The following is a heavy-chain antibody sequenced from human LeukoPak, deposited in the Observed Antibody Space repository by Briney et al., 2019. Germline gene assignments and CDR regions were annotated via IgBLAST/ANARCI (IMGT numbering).Heavy chain of an antibody. J-gene: IGHJ6*03. CDR1: GFTFDDYA. D-gene: IGHD5-18*01. Sequence: GGSLRLSCAASGFTFDDYAMHWVRQAPGKGLEWVSGISWNSGSIGYADSVKGRFTISRDNAKDSLYLQMNSLRAEDTALYYCAKDKRGGYSYGYRAYYYMDVWGKGTTVTISS. V-gene: IGHV3-9*01. CDR3: AKDKRGGYSYGYRAYYYMDV. CDR2: ISWNSGSI.